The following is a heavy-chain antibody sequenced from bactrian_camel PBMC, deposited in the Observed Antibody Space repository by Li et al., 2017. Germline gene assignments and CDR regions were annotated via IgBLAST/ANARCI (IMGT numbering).Heavy chain of an antibody. CDR2: IDSDGSNS. Sequence: HVQLVESGGGLVKPGGSLRLACAASGFSFSEYSMTWVRQTPGKGLEWVASIDSDGSNSYHATSVKGQFTIFRDNAKNTVYLQMNSLKSEDTALYYCARGQLTSVSDLAAGITYRGQGTQVTVS. D-gene: IGHD3*01. V-gene: IGHV3-2*01. J-gene: IGHJ4*01. CDR3: ARGQLTSVSDLAAGITY. CDR1: GFSFSEYS.